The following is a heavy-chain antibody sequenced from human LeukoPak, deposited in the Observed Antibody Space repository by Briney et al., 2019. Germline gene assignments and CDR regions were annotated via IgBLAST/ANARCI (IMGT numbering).Heavy chain of an antibody. D-gene: IGHD3-10*01. CDR1: DYSISNGYY. V-gene: IGHV4-38-2*02. J-gene: IGHJ3*02. CDR2: IYHSGNT. CDR3: AKSNGYGLVDI. Sequence: SETLSLTCSVSDYSISNGYYWGWVRQPPGKGLEWIGTIYHSGNTYYNPSLWSRVTISVDTSKNQFSLSLRSLTAADTAVYYCAKSNGYGLVDIWGQGTMVAVSS.